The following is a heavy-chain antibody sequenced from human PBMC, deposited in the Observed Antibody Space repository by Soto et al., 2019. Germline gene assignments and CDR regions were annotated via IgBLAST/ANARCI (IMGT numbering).Heavy chain of an antibody. CDR2: ISSDGTTT. V-gene: IGHV3-74*03. CDR1: GLTVTGYW. CDR3: VRNLGSSAF. Sequence: PGGSLRLSCAASGLTVTGYWMHWVRQAPGKGLMWVSRISSDGTTTSYADSVKGRFTISRDTVKNTVYLQMNSLRVEDTAVYYCVRNLGSSAFWGQGSLVTVSS. J-gene: IGHJ4*02.